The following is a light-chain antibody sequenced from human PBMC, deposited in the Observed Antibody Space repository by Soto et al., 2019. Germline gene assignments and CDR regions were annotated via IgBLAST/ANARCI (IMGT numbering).Light chain of an antibody. Sequence: EIVLTQSPATLSLSPGERATLSCRASQSVSSYLAWYQQKPGQAPRLLIYDESNSATGIPARLSGSGSGTDFTLTISSLEPEDFAVYYCQQRSNWPPWTFGQGTKVEIK. CDR3: QQRSNWPPWT. CDR2: DES. V-gene: IGKV3-11*01. CDR1: QSVSSY. J-gene: IGKJ1*01.